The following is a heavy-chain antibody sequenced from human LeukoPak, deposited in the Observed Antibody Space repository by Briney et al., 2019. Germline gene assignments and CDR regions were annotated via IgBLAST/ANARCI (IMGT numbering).Heavy chain of an antibody. V-gene: IGHV3-7*01. CDR3: ARDPIAAAGKGDFDY. Sequence: PGGSLRLSCAASGFTFSSYWMTWVRQAPGKGLEWVANIKQDGSEKYYVDSVKGRFTISRDNAKNSLYLQMNSLRAEDTAVYYCARDPIAAAGKGDFDYWGQGTLVTVSS. J-gene: IGHJ4*02. CDR2: IKQDGSEK. CDR1: GFTFSSYW. D-gene: IGHD6-13*01.